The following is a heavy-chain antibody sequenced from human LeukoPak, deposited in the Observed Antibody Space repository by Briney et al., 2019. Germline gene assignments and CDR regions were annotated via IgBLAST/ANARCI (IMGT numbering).Heavy chain of an antibody. D-gene: IGHD5-24*01. V-gene: IGHV1-2*02. CDR1: GYTFTEYY. CDR2: INPNSGGP. J-gene: IGHJ4*02. Sequence: ASVKVSCKSCGYTFTEYYIHCVRQAPGKGLEWMGWINPNSGGPNYAQKFVDRVTMTRDTSLSTAYVDLGRLISDDTAVYFCATEGDRYNYGYFDYCGQGSLVTVYS. CDR3: ATEGDRYNYGYFDY.